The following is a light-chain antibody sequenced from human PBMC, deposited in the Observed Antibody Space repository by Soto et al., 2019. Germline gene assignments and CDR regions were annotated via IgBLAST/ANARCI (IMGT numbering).Light chain of an antibody. V-gene: IGLV1-47*02. CDR1: SSNIGSNY. J-gene: IGLJ3*02. Sequence: QSVLTQPPSASATPGQRITISCFGSSSNIGSNYGYWYQQLPGAAPKLLIHGNSQRPSGVPDRFSGSKSGTSASLAIIGLRAEDEAHYYCAAWDDSLRGVVFGGGTKVTVL. CDR3: AAWDDSLRGVV. CDR2: GNS.